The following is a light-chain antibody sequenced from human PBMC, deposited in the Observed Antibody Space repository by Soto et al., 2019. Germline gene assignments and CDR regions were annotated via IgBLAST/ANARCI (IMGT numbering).Light chain of an antibody. CDR2: GAS. CDR1: QSVSCTY. V-gene: IGKV3-20*01. J-gene: IGKJ1*01. CDR3: QQYGSSPRS. Sequence: EIVLTQSPGTLSLSPGERATLSCRATQSVSCTYLAWYQHKLGQAPRLLIYGASSKASGIPDRFSGSGSGTDFTLTISRLEPEDFAVYYCQQYGSSPRSFGQGTKVDIK.